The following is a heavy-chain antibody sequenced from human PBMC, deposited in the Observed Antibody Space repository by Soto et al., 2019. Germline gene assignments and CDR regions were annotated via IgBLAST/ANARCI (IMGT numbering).Heavy chain of an antibody. V-gene: IGHV4-34*01. CDR2: INPDGAT. J-gene: IGHJ5*02. CDR1: GGSFSGYY. CDR3: ARVWYSSHIAWSDP. Sequence: SETLSLTCAVYGGSFSGYYWDWIRQPPGEGLEWIGEINPDGATNYTPSLRGRVTVSIDTSRNQFSLKLSSVTAADTAVYYCARVWYSSHIAWSDPWGQGTLVTVSS. D-gene: IGHD6-13*01.